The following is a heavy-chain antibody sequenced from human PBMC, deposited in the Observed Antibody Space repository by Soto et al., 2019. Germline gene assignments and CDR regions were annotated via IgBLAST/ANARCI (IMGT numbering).Heavy chain of an antibody. CDR2: ISGSGRST. Sequence: GILRIPCVPSGLSFSRYAMSRLTQAPGKRLEWLSAISGSGRSTSYAESVKVRLTISRDNSKNTLYLQMNNLRGEDTAVYYCAKKLRSTMVLGVIMDVGAQGTTVTISS. V-gene: IGHV3-23*01. CDR3: AKKLRSTMVLGVIMDV. CDR1: GLSFSRYA. J-gene: IGHJ6*01. D-gene: IGHD3-10*01.